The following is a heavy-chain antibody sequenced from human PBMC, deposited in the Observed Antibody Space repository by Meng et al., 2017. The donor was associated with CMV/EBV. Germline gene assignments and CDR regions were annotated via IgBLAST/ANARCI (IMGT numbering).Heavy chain of an antibody. Sequence: GGSLRLSCAASGFTFSDYYMSWIRQAPGKGPEWVSYISSSGSTIYYADSVKGRFTISRDNAKNSLYLQMNSLRAEDTAVYYCARVSVMELLVGEGRADAFDIWGQGTMVTVSS. CDR1: GFTFSDYY. CDR3: ARVSVMELLVGEGRADAFDI. V-gene: IGHV3-11*01. CDR2: ISSSGSTI. D-gene: IGHD1-26*01. J-gene: IGHJ3*02.